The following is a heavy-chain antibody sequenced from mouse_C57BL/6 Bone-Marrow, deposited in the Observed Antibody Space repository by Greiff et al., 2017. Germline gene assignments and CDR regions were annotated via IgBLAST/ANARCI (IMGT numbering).Heavy chain of an antibody. CDR2: ISNGGGST. V-gene: IGHV5-12*01. CDR3: ARHGFYYDYDGYAMDY. J-gene: IGHJ4*01. CDR1: GFTFSDYY. Sequence: EVQRVESGGGLVQPGGSLKLSCAASGFTFSDYYMYWVRQTPEKRLEWVAYISNGGGSTYYPDTVKGRFTISRDNAKNTLYLQMSRLKSEDTAMYYCARHGFYYDYDGYAMDYWGQGTSVTVSS. D-gene: IGHD2-4*01.